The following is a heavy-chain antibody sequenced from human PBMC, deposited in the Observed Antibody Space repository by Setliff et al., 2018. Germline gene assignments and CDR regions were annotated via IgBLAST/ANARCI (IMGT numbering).Heavy chain of an antibody. CDR1: GFTFSYYR. D-gene: IGHD2-2*01. Sequence: GESLKISCAASGFTFSYYRMSWVRQAPGKGLEWVANIQQDGSEKYHVDSVMGRFTISRDNAKNTLYLQMNSLRAEDTAVYYCARARYCSSTSCYYYYYMDVWGKGTTVTVSS. V-gene: IGHV3-7*01. CDR3: ARARYCSSTSCYYYYYMDV. CDR2: IQQDGSEK. J-gene: IGHJ6*03.